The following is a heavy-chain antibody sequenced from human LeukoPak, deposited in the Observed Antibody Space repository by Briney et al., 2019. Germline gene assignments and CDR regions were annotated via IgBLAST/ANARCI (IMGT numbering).Heavy chain of an antibody. J-gene: IGHJ4*02. CDR3: AKLTVKVAGTGRGYFDY. V-gene: IGHV3-23*01. Sequence: GGSLRLSCSASGFTFSSYWMSWVRQAPGKGLEWVSTISGSGGSTYYADSVKGRFTISRDNSKNTLYLQMNSLRAEDTAVYYCAKLTVKVAGTGRGYFDYWGQGTLVTVSS. CDR2: ISGSGGST. CDR1: GFTFSSYW. D-gene: IGHD6-19*01.